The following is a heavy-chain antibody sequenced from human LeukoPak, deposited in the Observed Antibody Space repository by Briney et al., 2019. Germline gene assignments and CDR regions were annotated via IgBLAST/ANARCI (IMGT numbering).Heavy chain of an antibody. V-gene: IGHV4-34*01. D-gene: IGHD3-16*01. J-gene: IGHJ5*02. Sequence: SDTLSLTRAVYGGSLSTYYWSWIRQTPGKGLEWIAKISHGGNTDYNPSLNGRVTISVDTFRNQVSLKLTSVTAADTAVYYCARGPSSSYVAWFGPWGQGTLVTVSS. CDR2: ISHGGNT. CDR3: ARGPSSSYVAWFGP. CDR1: GGSLSTYY.